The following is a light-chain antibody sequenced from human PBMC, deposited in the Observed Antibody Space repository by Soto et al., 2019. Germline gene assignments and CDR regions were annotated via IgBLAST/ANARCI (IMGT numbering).Light chain of an antibody. J-gene: IGKJ1*01. CDR2: DAS. V-gene: IGKV1-5*01. Sequence: DIQMTQSPSTLSASVGDRVTITCRASQSISSWLAWYQQKPGKAPKLLIYDASSLESGVPSRFGGSGSGTEFTLTISSLHPDDFATYYCQQYNSSPAFGQWTKVDIK. CDR3: QQYNSSPA. CDR1: QSISSW.